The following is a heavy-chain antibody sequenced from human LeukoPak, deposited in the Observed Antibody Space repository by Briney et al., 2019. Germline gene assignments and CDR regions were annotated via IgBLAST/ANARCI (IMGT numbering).Heavy chain of an antibody. D-gene: IGHD7-27*01. CDR3: ARDVGT. Sequence: GGSLRLSCIASGFTFSSSAMSWVRQAPGKGLEWVSDINGSGGRTYYADSVKGRFTISRDNAKNTLYLQMSSLRAEDTAVYYCARDVGTWGQGTLVTVSS. CDR1: GFTFSSSA. V-gene: IGHV3-23*01. J-gene: IGHJ5*02. CDR2: INGSGGRT.